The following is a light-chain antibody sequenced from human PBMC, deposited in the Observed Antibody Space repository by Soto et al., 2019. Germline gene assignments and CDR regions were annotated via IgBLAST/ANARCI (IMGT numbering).Light chain of an antibody. CDR3: QQSYSTPRFA. CDR2: AAS. CDR1: QSISSY. V-gene: IGKV1-39*01. J-gene: IGKJ2*01. Sequence: DIQMTQSPSSLSASVGDRVTITCRASQSISSYLNWYQQKPGKAPKLLIYAASSLQSGVPSRFSGSGSGTDFTLTISSLQPEDFATYYCQQSYSTPRFAFGQGTKVDIK.